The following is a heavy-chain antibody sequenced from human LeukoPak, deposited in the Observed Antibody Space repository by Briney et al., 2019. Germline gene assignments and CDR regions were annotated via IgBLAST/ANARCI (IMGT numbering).Heavy chain of an antibody. Sequence: ASVKGTCKASGYTFNGYYMHWVRQAPGQGLEWMGWINPNSGGTNYAQKFQGWVTMTRDTSISTAYMELSRLRSDDTAVYYCAVALKDRYFDYWGQGALVTVSS. CDR3: AVALKDRYFDY. CDR1: GYTFNGYY. V-gene: IGHV1-2*04. J-gene: IGHJ4*02. CDR2: INPNSGGT. D-gene: IGHD2-15*01.